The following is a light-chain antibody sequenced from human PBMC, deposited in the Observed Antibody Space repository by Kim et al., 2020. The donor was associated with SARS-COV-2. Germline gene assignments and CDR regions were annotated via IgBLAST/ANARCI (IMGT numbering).Light chain of an antibody. CDR1: QSVSSN. Sequence: EIVMTQSPVTLSVSPGERATLSCRASQSVSSNLAWYQQKPGQAPRLLIYGASTRATGIPARFSGSGSGTEFTLTISSLQSEDFAVYYWHQYNNWPMNTFGEAPSWRSN. J-gene: IGKJ2*01. CDR2: GAS. CDR3: HQYNNWPMNT. V-gene: IGKV3-15*01.